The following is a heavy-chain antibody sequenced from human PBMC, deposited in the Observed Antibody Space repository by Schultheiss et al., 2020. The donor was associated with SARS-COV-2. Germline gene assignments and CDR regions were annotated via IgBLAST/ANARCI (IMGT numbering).Heavy chain of an antibody. D-gene: IGHD1-26*01. V-gene: IGHV1-8*02. CDR2: MNPNSGNT. J-gene: IGHJ4*02. Sequence: GGSLRLSCKASGYTFTSYGISWVRQAPGQGLEWMGWMNPNSGNTGYAQKFQGRVTMTRNTSISTAYMELSSLRSEDTAVYYCARVPWDQDYWGQGTLVTVSS. CDR3: ARVPWDQDY. CDR1: GYTFTSYG.